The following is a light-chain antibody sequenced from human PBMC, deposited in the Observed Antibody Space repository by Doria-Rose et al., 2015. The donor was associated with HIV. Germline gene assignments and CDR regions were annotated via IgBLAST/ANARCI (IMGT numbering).Light chain of an antibody. J-gene: IGKJ5*01. Sequence: EIVLTQSPGTLSLSPGERATFSCRASQRVKSSYLAWYQQKPGQAPRLLIYDASTRATGIPDRFRGSGSGTDFTLTISRLEPEDVAVYYCQQYGTSRGTFGQGTRLEIK. CDR2: DAS. CDR3: QQYGTSRGT. CDR1: QRVKSSY. V-gene: IGKV3-20*01.